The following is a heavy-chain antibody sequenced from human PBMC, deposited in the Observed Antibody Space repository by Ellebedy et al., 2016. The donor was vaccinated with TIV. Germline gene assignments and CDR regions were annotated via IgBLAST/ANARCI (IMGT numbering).Heavy chain of an antibody. Sequence: GGSLRLXCAASGFTFSNYWMHWVRQAPGRGLEWVANIKQDGSEKYYVDSVKGRFTISRDNAQNSLFLQMNSLRAEDTAVYYCARRYFDYWGQGTLVTVSS. V-gene: IGHV3-7*01. CDR2: IKQDGSEK. CDR3: ARRYFDY. CDR1: GFTFSNYW. J-gene: IGHJ4*02.